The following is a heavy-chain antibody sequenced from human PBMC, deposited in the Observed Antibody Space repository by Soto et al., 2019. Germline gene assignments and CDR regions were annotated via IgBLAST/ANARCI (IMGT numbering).Heavy chain of an antibody. Sequence: PGGSLRLSCAASGFTFSSSWMNWVRRAPGKGLEWVADIKEDGSEKYYVDSLKGRFTISRDNAKNSLYLQMNSLRAEDTAVYYCARGDYYDRRFDPWGQGTLVTVSS. D-gene: IGHD3-22*01. J-gene: IGHJ5*02. CDR1: GFTFSSSW. CDR2: IKEDGSEK. CDR3: ARGDYYDRRFDP. V-gene: IGHV3-7*03.